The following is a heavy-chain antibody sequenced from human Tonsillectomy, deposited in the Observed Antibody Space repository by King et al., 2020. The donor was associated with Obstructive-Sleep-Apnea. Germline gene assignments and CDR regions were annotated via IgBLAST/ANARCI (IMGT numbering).Heavy chain of an antibody. D-gene: IGHD5-18*01. J-gene: IGHJ6*02. V-gene: IGHV3-23*04. CDR2: ISYSGGGT. Sequence: EVQRVESGGGLVRPGGSLSLSCAASGVTLRSYAMNWVRRAPGKGLECVSGISYSGGGTYYADSVKGRFTISRVNYNNTLYLQMNSLRADDSAIYYCATTALGDFAYYGLDVWGQGTTVTVFS. CDR3: ATTALGDFAYYGLDV. CDR1: GVTLRSYA.